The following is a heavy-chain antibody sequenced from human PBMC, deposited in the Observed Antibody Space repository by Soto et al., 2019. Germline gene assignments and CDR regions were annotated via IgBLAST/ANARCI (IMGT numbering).Heavy chain of an antibody. CDR3: ARDRGDTGYDFAY. CDR2: INHDSGTI. J-gene: IGHJ4*02. Sequence: EVQLVESGGGLVQPGGSLRLSCAASGFTFSRYAMNWVRQAPGKGLEWVSYINHDSGTIYYADSVKGRFTISRDNANNLQSMQLNSRRAGETDVYYCARDRGDTGYDFAYWGQGTLVTVSS. V-gene: IGHV3-48*01. CDR1: GFTFSRYA. D-gene: IGHD5-12*01.